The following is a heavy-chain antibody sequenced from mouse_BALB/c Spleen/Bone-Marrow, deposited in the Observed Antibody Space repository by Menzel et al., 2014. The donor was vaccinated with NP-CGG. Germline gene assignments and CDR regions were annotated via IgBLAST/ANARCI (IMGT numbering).Heavy chain of an antibody. CDR2: ISNGGGST. Sequence: EVQGVESGGGLVQPGGSLKLSCATSGFTFSDYYMYWVRQTPEKRLEWVAYISNGGGSTYYPDTVKGRFTISRDNAKNTLYLQMGRLKSEDTAMYYCARQGIYYGYDPFAYWGQGTLVTVS. D-gene: IGHD2-2*01. CDR1: GFTFSDYY. J-gene: IGHJ3*01. CDR3: ARQGIYYGYDPFAY. V-gene: IGHV5-12*02.